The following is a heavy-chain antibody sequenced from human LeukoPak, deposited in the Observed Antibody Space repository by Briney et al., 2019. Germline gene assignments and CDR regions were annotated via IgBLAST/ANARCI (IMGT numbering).Heavy chain of an antibody. J-gene: IGHJ3*01. CDR2: ISSSSGTI. V-gene: IGHV3-48*04. CDR1: GFTFSSYS. D-gene: IGHD6-19*01. CDR3: ARESAGWDFGV. Sequence: GGSLRLSCAASGFTFSSYSMSWVRQAPGKGLEWVSYISSSSGTIYYADSVKGRFTISRDNAKNSLYLQMNSLRAEDTAVYYCARESAGWDFGVWGQGTMVTVSS.